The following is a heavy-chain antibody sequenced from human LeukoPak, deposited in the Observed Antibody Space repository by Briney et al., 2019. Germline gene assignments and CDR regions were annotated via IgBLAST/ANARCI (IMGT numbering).Heavy chain of an antibody. J-gene: IGHJ5*02. Sequence: SETLSLTCAVSDHSISTSYYWGWIRQPPGKGLEWIGEINHSGSTNYNPSLKSRVTISVDTSKNQFSLKLSSVTAADTAVYYCARGGYDFWSGYRRFDPWGQGTLVTVSS. D-gene: IGHD3-3*01. V-gene: IGHV4-38-2*01. CDR1: DHSISTSYY. CDR2: INHSGST. CDR3: ARGGYDFWSGYRRFDP.